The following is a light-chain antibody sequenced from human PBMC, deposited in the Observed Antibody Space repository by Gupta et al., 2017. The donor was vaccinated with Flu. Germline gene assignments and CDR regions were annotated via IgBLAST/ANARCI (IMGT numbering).Light chain of an antibody. CDR1: QSVSSN. V-gene: IGKV3-15*01. CDR2: GAY. Sequence: GDRATPSCRDSQSVSSNIAWNQQEHGQAPRLLIYGAYPRATEIPARFSDSESGTGLTRSISSLQSKAFAVYDCQQYNNGPRTFGQGTKVEIK. J-gene: IGKJ1*01. CDR3: QQYNNGPRT.